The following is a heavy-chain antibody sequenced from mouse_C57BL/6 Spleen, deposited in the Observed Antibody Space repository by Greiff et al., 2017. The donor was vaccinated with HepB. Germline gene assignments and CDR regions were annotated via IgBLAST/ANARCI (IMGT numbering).Heavy chain of an antibody. CDR2: ISSGGSYT. Sequence: EVKVVESGGDLVKPGGSLKLSCAASGFTFSSYGMSWVRQTPDKRLEWVATISSGGSYTYYPDSVKGRFTISRDNAKNTLYLQMSSLKSEDTAMYYCARHRDDGYYLFDYWGQGTTLTVSS. J-gene: IGHJ2*01. D-gene: IGHD2-3*01. V-gene: IGHV5-6*01. CDR3: ARHRDDGYYLFDY. CDR1: GFTFSSYG.